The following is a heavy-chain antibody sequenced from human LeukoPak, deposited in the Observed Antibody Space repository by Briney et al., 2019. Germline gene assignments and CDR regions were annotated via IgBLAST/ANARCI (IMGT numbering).Heavy chain of an antibody. Sequence: ASVKVSCKASGYTFTSYYMHWVRQAPGQGLEWMGIINPSGGSTSYAQKFQGRVTMTRDTSTSTVYMELSSLRSEDTAVYYCARFGDCSGGSCSHYYYYGMDVWGQGTTVTVSS. V-gene: IGHV1-46*01. D-gene: IGHD2-15*01. CDR3: ARFGDCSGGSCSHYYYYGMDV. CDR2: INPSGGST. J-gene: IGHJ6*02. CDR1: GYTFTSYY.